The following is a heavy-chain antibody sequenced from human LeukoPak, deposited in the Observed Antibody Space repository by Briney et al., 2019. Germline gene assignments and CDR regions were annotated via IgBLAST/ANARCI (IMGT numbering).Heavy chain of an antibody. CDR1: GYTFTSYG. CDR3: ARDDYDSSVPIYFQH. D-gene: IGHD3-22*01. V-gene: IGHV1-18*01. CDR2: ISGYNGNT. Sequence: ASVKVSCKASGYTFTSYGISWVRQAPGQGLEWMGWISGYNGNTNYAQKLQGRVTMTTDTSTSTAYMELRSPRSDDTAVYYCARDDYDSSVPIYFQHWGQGTLVTVSS. J-gene: IGHJ1*01.